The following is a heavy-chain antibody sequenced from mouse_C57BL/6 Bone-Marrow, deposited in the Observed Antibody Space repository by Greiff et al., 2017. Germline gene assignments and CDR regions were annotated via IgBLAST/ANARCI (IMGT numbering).Heavy chain of an antibody. CDR2: IYPGDGDT. CDR3: AIITTVVLDD. Sequence: QVQLKQSGPELVKPGASVKISCKASGYAFSSSWMNWVKQRPGKGLEWIGRIYPGDGDTNYNGKFKGKATLTADKSSSTAYMQLSSLTSEDSAVYYCAIITTVVLDDWGQGTTLTVSS. D-gene: IGHD1-1*01. CDR1: GYAFSSSW. J-gene: IGHJ2*01. V-gene: IGHV1-82*01.